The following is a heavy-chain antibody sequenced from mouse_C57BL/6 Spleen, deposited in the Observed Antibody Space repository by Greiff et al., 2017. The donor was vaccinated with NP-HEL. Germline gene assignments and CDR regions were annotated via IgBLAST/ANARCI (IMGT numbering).Heavy chain of an antibody. V-gene: IGHV14-1*01. J-gene: IGHJ4*01. CDR3: TSYTRDAMDD. CDR1: GFNIKDYY. CDR2: IDPEDGDT. Sequence: VQLQQSGAELVRPGASVKLSCTASGFNIKDYYMHWVKQRPEQGLEWIGRIDPEDGDTEYAPKFQGKATMTADTSSNPAYLQLSSPTAEDTAVYYCTSYTRDAMDDWGQGTSVTVSS.